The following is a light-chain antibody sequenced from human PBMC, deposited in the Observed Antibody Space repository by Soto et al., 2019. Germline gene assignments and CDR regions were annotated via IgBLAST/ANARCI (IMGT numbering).Light chain of an antibody. J-gene: IGLJ1*01. Sequence: QSVLRHPPSVSWAPGQGVTISCTGSSSNIGAHYAVHWFQQLPGTAPRLLIYGNNNRPSGVPDRFSGSKSGTSASLAITGLQAEDEADYYCQSYDSTLSGYVFGTGTKVTVL. CDR2: GNN. V-gene: IGLV1-40*01. CDR1: SSNIGAHYA. CDR3: QSYDSTLSGYV.